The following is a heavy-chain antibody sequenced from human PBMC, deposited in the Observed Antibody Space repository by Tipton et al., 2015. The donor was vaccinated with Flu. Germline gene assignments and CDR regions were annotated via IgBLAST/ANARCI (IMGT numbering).Heavy chain of an antibody. CDR3: VRETYYYDSSFSY. J-gene: IGHJ4*02. D-gene: IGHD3-22*01. CDR2: IYPGDAVT. Sequence: QLVQSGAEVKKPGESLKISCQSSGYRFTSYGIGWVRQMPGKGLEWMGIIYPGDAVTRYSPSFQGQVTISADKSISAAYLQWSSLKASDTGIYYCVRETYYYDSSFSYWGQGTLVTVSS. V-gene: IGHV5-51*01. CDR1: GYRFTSYG.